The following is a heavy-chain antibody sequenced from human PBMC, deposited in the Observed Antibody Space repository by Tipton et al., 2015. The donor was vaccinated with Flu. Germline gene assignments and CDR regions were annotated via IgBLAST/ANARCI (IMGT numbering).Heavy chain of an antibody. V-gene: IGHV4-38-2*02. CDR3: AREWNFYGSGTYYLPYYFDY. Sequence: LRLSCIVSGYSISSGYYWAWIRQPPGKGLEWIATTYHSGTTYYNPSLKSRVTISVDTSQNQFSLKLRSVTAADTAVYYCAREWNFYGSGTYYLPYYFDYWGQGTLVTVSS. CDR1: GYSISSGYY. CDR2: TYHSGTT. J-gene: IGHJ4*02. D-gene: IGHD3-10*01.